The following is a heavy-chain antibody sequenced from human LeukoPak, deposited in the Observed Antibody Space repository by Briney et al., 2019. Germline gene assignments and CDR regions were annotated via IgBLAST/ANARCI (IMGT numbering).Heavy chain of an antibody. V-gene: IGHV3-21*01. CDR3: ARSVSSTSWEFDY. Sequence: GGSLRLSCAASGFTFSRYSMKWVRQAPGEGLEWVSSISSSSRYIYYADSVKGRFTISRDNAKTSLYLQMNSLRADDTAVYYCARSVSSTSWEFDYWGQGTLVTVSS. CDR1: GFTFSRYS. J-gene: IGHJ4*02. CDR2: ISSSSRYI. D-gene: IGHD2-2*01.